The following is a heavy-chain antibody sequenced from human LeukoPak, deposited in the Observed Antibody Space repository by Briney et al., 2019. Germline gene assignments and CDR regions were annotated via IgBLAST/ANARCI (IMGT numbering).Heavy chain of an antibody. Sequence: PGGSLRLSCAASEFSVGSNYMTWVRQAPGKGLEWVSAISGSGGSTYYADSVKGRFTISRDNSKNTLYLQMNSLRAEDTAVYYCAKDRDYGAAEYFQHWGQGTLVTVSS. CDR2: ISGSGGST. CDR3: AKDRDYGAAEYFQH. D-gene: IGHD4-17*01. J-gene: IGHJ1*01. CDR1: EFSVGSNY. V-gene: IGHV3-23*01.